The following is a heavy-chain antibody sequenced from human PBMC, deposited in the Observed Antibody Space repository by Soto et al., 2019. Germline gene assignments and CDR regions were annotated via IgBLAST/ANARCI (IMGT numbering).Heavy chain of an antibody. J-gene: IGHJ6*02. CDR2: INPKFGDT. V-gene: IGHV1-2*02. D-gene: IGHD3-10*02. CDR1: GYTFTAYH. CDR3: ARNMDYYYGRGSGNGHGV. Sequence: QVRLVQSGAEVKEPGDSVRVSCEASGYTFTAYHIHWVRQAPGQGLEWMGWINPKFGDTGYAQDFQCRVSMTSDMSISTVYMELSTLTSDDTAIYYCARNMDYYYGRGSGNGHGVWGQGTTVTVFS.